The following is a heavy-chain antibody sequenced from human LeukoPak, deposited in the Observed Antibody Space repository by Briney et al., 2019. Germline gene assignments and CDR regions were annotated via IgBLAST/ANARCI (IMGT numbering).Heavy chain of an antibody. Sequence: GGSLRLSCAASGFTFSDYYMSWIRQAPGKGLEWVSAISGGGGTTHYADSVKGRFTISRDNSMNTLSLQMNNLRAEDTAVYYCAKEFYFATAVWGQGTTVTVSS. CDR3: AKEFYFATAV. J-gene: IGHJ6*02. D-gene: IGHD2-15*01. V-gene: IGHV3-23*01. CDR2: ISGGGGTT. CDR1: GFTFSDYY.